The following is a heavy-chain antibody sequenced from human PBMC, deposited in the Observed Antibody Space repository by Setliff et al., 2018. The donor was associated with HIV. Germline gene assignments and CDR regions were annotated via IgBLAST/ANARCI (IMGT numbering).Heavy chain of an antibody. Sequence: GESLKISCAASGFAFSSYSFHWVRQAPGKGLEWVTVISHDGNNKFYADSVKGRFIISRDNSKDTVSLEMTSLTSEDTAMYYCARDRVEAERGAFDIWGQGTMVTVSS. CDR3: ARDRVEAERGAFDI. CDR2: ISHDGNNK. J-gene: IGHJ3*02. CDR1: GFAFSSYS. V-gene: IGHV3-30*01. D-gene: IGHD1-26*01.